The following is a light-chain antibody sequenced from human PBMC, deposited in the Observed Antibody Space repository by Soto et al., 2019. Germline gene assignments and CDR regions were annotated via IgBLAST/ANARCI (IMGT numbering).Light chain of an antibody. CDR1: KLGDKY. Sequence: SYELTQPPSVSVSPGQTASITCYGDKLGDKYACWYQQKPGQSPVLVSYQDSKRPSGIPERFSGSNSGNTATLTISGTQAMYEADYYCQAWHSSTVVFGGGTKLTVL. CDR3: QAWHSSTVV. V-gene: IGLV3-1*01. CDR2: QDS. J-gene: IGLJ2*01.